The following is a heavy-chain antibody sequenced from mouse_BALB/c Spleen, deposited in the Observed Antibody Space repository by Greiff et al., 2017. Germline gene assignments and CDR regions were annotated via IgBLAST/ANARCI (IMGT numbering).Heavy chain of an antibody. CDR1: GFSLTSYG. Sequence: VQLVESGPGLVAPSQSLSITCTVSGFSLTSYGVHWVRQPPGKGLEWLGVIWAGGSTNYNSALVSRLSISKDNSKSQVFLKMNSLQTDDTAMYYCARSSYGNYVGWYFDVWGAGTTVTVSS. CDR3: ARSSYGNYVGWYFDV. V-gene: IGHV2-9*02. J-gene: IGHJ1*01. CDR2: IWAGGST. D-gene: IGHD2-1*01.